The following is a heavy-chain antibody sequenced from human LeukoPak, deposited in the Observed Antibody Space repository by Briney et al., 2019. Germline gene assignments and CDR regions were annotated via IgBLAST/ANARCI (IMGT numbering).Heavy chain of an antibody. D-gene: IGHD6-19*01. V-gene: IGHV4-59*08. Sequence: SETLSLTCTVSGGSISSYYWSWIRQPPGKGLEWIGYIYYSGSTNYNPSLKSRVTIPPDTSKNQFSLKLSSVTAADTAVYYCAKRYGSGWYFDLWGRGTLVTVSS. CDR2: IYYSGST. J-gene: IGHJ2*01. CDR3: AKRYGSGWYFDL. CDR1: GGSISSYY.